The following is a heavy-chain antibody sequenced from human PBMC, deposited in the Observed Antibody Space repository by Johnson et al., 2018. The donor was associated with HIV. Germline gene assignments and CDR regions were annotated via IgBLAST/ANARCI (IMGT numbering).Heavy chain of an antibody. Sequence: MQLVESGGGVVRPGGSLRLSCAASGFTFSSYDMHWVRQATGKGLEWVSAIGIAGDTYYPGSVKGRFTISRENAKNSLYLQMNSLRAGDTAVYYCVRDAGPEGFHPLGAFDIWGQGTMVTVSS. CDR1: GFTFSSYD. D-gene: IGHD1-14*01. J-gene: IGHJ3*02. CDR2: IGIAGDT. V-gene: IGHV3-13*01. CDR3: VRDAGPEGFHPLGAFDI.